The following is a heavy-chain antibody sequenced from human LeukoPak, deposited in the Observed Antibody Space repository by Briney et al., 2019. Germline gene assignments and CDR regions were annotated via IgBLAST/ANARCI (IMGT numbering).Heavy chain of an antibody. Sequence: GGSLRLSFAASGFTVSRSYMIWARQAPGKGLEWVSVIYSGGTTYYADSVKGRFTISRDNSKNTLYLQMNSLRAEDTAVYYCARGRGYSQSNWVDPWGQGTMVTVSA. D-gene: IGHD5-18*01. CDR2: IYSGGTT. J-gene: IGHJ5*02. V-gene: IGHV3-53*01. CDR3: ARGRGYSQSNWVDP. CDR1: GFTVSRSY.